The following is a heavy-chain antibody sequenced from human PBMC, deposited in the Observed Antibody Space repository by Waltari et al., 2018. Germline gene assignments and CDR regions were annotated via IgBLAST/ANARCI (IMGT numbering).Heavy chain of an antibody. CDR2: IYTSGST. J-gene: IGHJ4*02. V-gene: IGHV4-4*07. CDR3: ARGQETYYYDSSGYYFDY. CDR1: VGSSSCYY. Sequence: QVQLQESGPGLVKPSEALSLTCPVSVGSSSCYYWSWIRQPAGKGLEWIGRIYTSGSTNYNPSLKSRVTMSVDTSKNQFSLKLSSVTAADTAVYYCARGQETYYYDSSGYYFDYWGQGTLVTVSS. D-gene: IGHD3-22*01.